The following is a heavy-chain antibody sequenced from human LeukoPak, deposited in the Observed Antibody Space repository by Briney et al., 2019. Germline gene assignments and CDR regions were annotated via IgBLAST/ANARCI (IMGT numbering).Heavy chain of an antibody. J-gene: IGHJ5*02. D-gene: IGHD3-9*01. CDR3: ARPLRYTYWFDP. Sequence: ASVKVSCKASGGTFSSYAISWVRQAPGQGLEWMGGIIPIFGTANYAQKFQGRVTITADESTGTAYMELSSLRSEDTAVYYCARPLRYTYWFDPWGQGTLVTVSS. V-gene: IGHV1-69*13. CDR2: IIPIFGTA. CDR1: GGTFSSYA.